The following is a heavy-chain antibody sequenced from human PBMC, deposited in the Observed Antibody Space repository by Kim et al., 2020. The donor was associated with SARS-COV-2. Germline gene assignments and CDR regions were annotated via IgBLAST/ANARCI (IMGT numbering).Heavy chain of an antibody. D-gene: IGHD2-8*01. V-gene: IGHV1-69*13. J-gene: IGHJ4*02. CDR2: IIPIFGTA. Sequence: SVKVSCKASGGTFSSYAISWVRQAPGQGLEWMGGIIPIFGTANYAQKFQGRVTITADESTSTAYMELSSLRSEDTAVYYCASGWRVYAIPNFDYWGQGTLVTVSS. CDR3: ASGWRVYAIPNFDY. CDR1: GGTFSSYA.